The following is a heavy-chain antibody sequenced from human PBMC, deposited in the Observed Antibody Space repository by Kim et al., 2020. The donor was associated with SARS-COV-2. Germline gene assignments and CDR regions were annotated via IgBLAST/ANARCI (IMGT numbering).Heavy chain of an antibody. CDR3: AKEGYDILTGHYYYYGMD. D-gene: IGHD3-9*01. CDR2: ISYDGSNK. CDR1: GFTFSSYG. V-gene: IGHV3-30*18. J-gene: IGHJ6*01. Sequence: LSLTCAASGFTFSSYGMHWVRQAPGKGLEWVAVISYDGSNKYYADSVKGRFTISRDNSKNTLYLQMNSLRAEDTAVYYCAKEGYDILTGHYYYYGMD.